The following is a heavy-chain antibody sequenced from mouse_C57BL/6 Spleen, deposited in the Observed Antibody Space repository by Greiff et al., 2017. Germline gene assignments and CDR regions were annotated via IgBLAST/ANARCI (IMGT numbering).Heavy chain of an antibody. CDR3: ASHCYGSSYYFGC. Sequence: QVQLQQSGAELVKPGASVKISCKASGYAFSSYWMNWVKQRPGKGLEWIGQIYPGDGDTNYNGKFKGKATLTADKSSSTAYMQLSSLTSEDSAVYFCASHCYGSSYYFGCWGQGTTLTVST. V-gene: IGHV1-80*01. D-gene: IGHD1-1*01. CDR1: GYAFSSYW. CDR2: IYPGDGDT. J-gene: IGHJ2*01.